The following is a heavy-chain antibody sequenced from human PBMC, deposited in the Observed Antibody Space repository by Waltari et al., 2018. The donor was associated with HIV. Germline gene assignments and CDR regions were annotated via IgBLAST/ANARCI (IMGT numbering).Heavy chain of an antibody. J-gene: IGHJ4*02. Sequence: EVQLLESGGGLVQPGGSLRLSCAASGFTFSSYAMSWVRQAPGKGLEWVSAISGSGGSTYYADSVKGRFTISRDNSKNTLYLQMNSLRAEDTAVYYCAKGTPKRGATSYYYDSSGYQGDYWGQGTLVTVSS. CDR1: GFTFSSYA. CDR2: ISGSGGST. CDR3: AKGTPKRGATSYYYDSSGYQGDY. D-gene: IGHD3-22*01. V-gene: IGHV3-23*01.